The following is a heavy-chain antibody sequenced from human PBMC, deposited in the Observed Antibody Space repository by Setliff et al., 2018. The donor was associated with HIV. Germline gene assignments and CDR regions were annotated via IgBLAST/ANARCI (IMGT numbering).Heavy chain of an antibody. CDR1: GGSIRSIDYF. CDR2: IYYGGTT. Sequence: PSETLSLTCTVSGGSIRSIDYFWGWIRQPPGKGLEWLGNIGNIYYGGTTYYNPSLKGRITISVFKSSQQLSLTLTSVTPADTAVYYCARLRAAGTVHYFDPWGQGTQVTVSS. V-gene: IGHV4-39*01. CDR3: ARLRAAGTVHYFDP. D-gene: IGHD6-13*01. J-gene: IGHJ5*02.